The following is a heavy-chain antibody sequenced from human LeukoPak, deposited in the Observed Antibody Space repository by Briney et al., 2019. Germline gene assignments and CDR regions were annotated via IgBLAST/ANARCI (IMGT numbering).Heavy chain of an antibody. V-gene: IGHV1-3*01. J-gene: IGHJ4*02. CDR2: INAGNGNT. CDR3: ARDLIGKRSYYYDSSGYYRFDY. CDR1: GYTFTSYA. Sequence: ASVKVSCKASGYTFTSYAMHWVRQAPGQRLEWMGWINAGNGNTKYSQKFQGRVTITADESTSTAYMELRSLRSDDTAVYYCARDLIGKRSYYYDSSGYYRFDYWGQGTLVTVSS. D-gene: IGHD3-22*01.